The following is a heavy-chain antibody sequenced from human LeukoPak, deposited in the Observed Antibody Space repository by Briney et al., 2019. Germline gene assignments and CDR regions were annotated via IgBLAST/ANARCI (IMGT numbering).Heavy chain of an antibody. CDR1: GFTCSSYG. CDR2: ISGSGGST. Sequence: GGTLRLSCAASGFTCSSYGMSWVRQAPGKGLEWVSAISGSGGSTYYADSVKGRFTISRDNSKNTIYLQMDSLRAEDTAIYYCAKRSSTSSGYFDFWGRGTLVTVSS. J-gene: IGHJ4*02. V-gene: IGHV3-23*01. D-gene: IGHD3-22*01. CDR3: AKRSSTSSGYFDF.